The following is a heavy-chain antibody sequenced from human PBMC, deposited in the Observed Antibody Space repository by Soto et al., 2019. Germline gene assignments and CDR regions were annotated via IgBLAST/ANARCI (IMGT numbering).Heavy chain of an antibody. CDR1: GFTFSSYS. Sequence: QVQLVESGGGVVQPGRSLRLSCVASGFTFSSYSMHWVRQAPGKGLEWVAVISYDGSDKYYADSLKGRFTISRDNSKNTLYLQMNSLRAEDTAVYYCAREAGVYGAGSYGMDVWGQGTTVTVSS. V-gene: IGHV3-30-3*01. D-gene: IGHD3-10*01. CDR3: AREAGVYGAGSYGMDV. CDR2: ISYDGSDK. J-gene: IGHJ6*02.